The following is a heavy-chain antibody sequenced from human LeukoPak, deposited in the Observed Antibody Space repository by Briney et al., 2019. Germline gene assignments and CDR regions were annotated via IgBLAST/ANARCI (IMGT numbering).Heavy chain of an antibody. D-gene: IGHD1-7*01. J-gene: IGHJ4*02. Sequence: SETLSLTCAVYGGSFSGYYWGWIRQPPGKGLEWIGSVYSSGRTYYNPSLTSRVTVSVDTSKNQFSLKLSSVTAADTAVYYCTREIGGTTVHYWGQGTLVTVSS. V-gene: IGHV4-34*01. CDR1: GGSFSGYY. CDR3: TREIGGTTVHY. CDR2: VYSSGRT.